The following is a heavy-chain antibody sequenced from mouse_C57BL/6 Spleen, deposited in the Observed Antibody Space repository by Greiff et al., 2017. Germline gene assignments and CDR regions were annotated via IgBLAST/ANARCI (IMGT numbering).Heavy chain of an antibody. CDR1: GYAFSSSW. CDR2: IYPGDGDT. Sequence: SGPELVKPGASVKISCKASGYAFSSSWMNWVKQRPGKGLEWIGRIYPGDGDTNYNGKFKGKATLTADKSSSTAYMQLSSLTSEDSAVYFCASTAQATGFAYWGQGTLVTVSA. D-gene: IGHD3-2*02. J-gene: IGHJ3*01. V-gene: IGHV1-82*01. CDR3: ASTAQATGFAY.